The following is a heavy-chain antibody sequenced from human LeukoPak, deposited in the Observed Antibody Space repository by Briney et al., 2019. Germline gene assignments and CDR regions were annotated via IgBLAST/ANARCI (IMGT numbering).Heavy chain of an antibody. CDR3: AKDDAWLRFGE. CDR2: MSPSGDIT. D-gene: IGHD3-10*01. CDR1: GFTFSNHG. V-gene: IGHV3-23*01. J-gene: IGHJ4*02. Sequence: GGSLRLSCAASGFTFSNHGMNWVRQAPGKGLEWVSGMSPSGDITYYADSVKGRFTISRDNSKNTLYLEVISLTAEDTAVYYCAKDDAWLRFGEWSQGTLVTVSS.